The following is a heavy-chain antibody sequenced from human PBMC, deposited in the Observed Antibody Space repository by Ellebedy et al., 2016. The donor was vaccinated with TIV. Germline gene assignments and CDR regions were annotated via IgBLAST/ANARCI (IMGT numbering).Heavy chain of an antibody. V-gene: IGHV3-30*18. D-gene: IGHD3-10*01. Sequence: GESLKISCAAYGFTFSSFGMHWVRPAPGKGLEWVAVISYDGSEKYYADSVKGRFTISRDNSKNTLYLQMNSLRAEDTAVYYCAKIRDGSGSYYFYGMDVWGQGTTVTVSS. CDR2: ISYDGSEK. CDR3: AKIRDGSGSYYFYGMDV. CDR1: GFTFSSFG. J-gene: IGHJ6*02.